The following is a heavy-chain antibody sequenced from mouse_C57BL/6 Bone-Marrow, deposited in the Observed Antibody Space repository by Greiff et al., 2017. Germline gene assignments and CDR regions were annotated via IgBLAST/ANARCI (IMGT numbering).Heavy chain of an antibody. CDR2: IYPGDGDT. V-gene: IGHV1-82*01. CDR1: GYAFSSSW. Sequence: QVQLKESGPELVKPGASVKISCKASGYAFSSSWMNWVKQRPGQGLEWIGRIYPGDGDTNYNGKFKGKATLTADNSSSTAYMQLSSLTSEDSAVYCCARSYSNFHDWGQGTTLTVSS. CDR3: ARSYSNFHD. D-gene: IGHD2-5*01. J-gene: IGHJ2*01.